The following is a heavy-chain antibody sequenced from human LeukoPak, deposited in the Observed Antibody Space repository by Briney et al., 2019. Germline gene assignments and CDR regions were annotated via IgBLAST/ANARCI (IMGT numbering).Heavy chain of an antibody. J-gene: IGHJ4*02. D-gene: IGHD5-18*01. CDR2: ISSSSSYI. Sequence: GGSLRLSCAASGFTLSSYSMNWVRQAPGKGLEWVSSISSSSSYIYYADSVKGRFTISRDNAKNSLYLQMNSLRAEDTAVYYCARNAAAMVSYPDYWGQGTLVTVSS. V-gene: IGHV3-21*01. CDR3: ARNAAAMVSYPDY. CDR1: GFTLSSYS.